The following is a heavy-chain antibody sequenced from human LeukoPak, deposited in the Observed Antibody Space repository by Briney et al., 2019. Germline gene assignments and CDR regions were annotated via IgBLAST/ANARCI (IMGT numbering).Heavy chain of an antibody. V-gene: IGHV3-53*01. D-gene: IGHD2-15*01. CDR1: GFTVSSNY. J-gene: IGHJ4*02. CDR3: ARRSCSGGSCYFDY. Sequence: GSLRLSCAASGFTVSSNYMSWVRQAPGKGLEWVSVIYSGGSTYYADSVKGRFTISRDNSKNTLHLQMNSLRAEDTAVYYCARRSCSGGSCYFDYWGQGTLVTVSS. CDR2: IYSGGST.